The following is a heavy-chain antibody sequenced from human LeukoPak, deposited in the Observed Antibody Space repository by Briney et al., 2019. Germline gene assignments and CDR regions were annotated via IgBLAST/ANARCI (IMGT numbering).Heavy chain of an antibody. V-gene: IGHV3-23*01. D-gene: IGHD3-3*01. J-gene: IGHJ6*03. CDR3: ARVPQYYDFWSGSPYYYYMDV. CDR1: GFTFSSYA. Sequence: GGSLRLSCAASGFTFSSYAMSWVRQAPGKGLEWVSAISGSGGSTYYADSVKGRFTISRDNSKNTLYLQMNSLRAEDTAVYYCARVPQYYDFWSGSPYYYYMDVWGKGTTVTVSS. CDR2: ISGSGGST.